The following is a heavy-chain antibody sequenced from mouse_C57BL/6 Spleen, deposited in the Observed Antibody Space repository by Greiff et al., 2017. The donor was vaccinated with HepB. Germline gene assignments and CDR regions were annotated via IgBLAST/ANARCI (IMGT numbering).Heavy chain of an antibody. CDR2: IDPSDSYT. J-gene: IGHJ4*01. CDR1: GYTFTSYW. V-gene: IGHV1-69*01. CDR3: ARRRVYYYGSSYVGAMDY. D-gene: IGHD1-1*01. Sequence: QVQLQQPGAELVMPGASVKLSCKASGYTFTSYWMHWVKQRPGQGLEWIGEIDPSDSYTNYNQTFKGKSTLTVAKSSITAYMQLSSLTSEDSAVYYCARRRVYYYGSSYVGAMDYWGQGTSVTVSS.